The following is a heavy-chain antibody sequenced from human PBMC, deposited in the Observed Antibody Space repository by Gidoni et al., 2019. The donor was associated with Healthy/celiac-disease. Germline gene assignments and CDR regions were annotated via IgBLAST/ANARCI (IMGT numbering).Heavy chain of an antibody. CDR2: IKQDGSEK. CDR3: AREGLESITMIVVVPGYYGMDV. V-gene: IGHV3-7*01. Sequence: EVQLVESGGGLVQPGGSLRLSCAASGFTFSSYWMSWVRQAPGKGLEWVANIKQDGSEKYYVDSVKGRFTISRDNAKNSLYLQMNSLRAEDTAVYYCAREGLESITMIVVVPGYYGMDVWGQGTTVTVSS. CDR1: GFTFSSYW. J-gene: IGHJ6*02. D-gene: IGHD3-22*01.